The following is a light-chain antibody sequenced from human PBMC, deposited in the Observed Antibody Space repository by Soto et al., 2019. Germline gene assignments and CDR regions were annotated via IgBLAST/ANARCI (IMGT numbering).Light chain of an antibody. J-gene: IGKJ1*01. CDR1: QSISSY. CDR3: QQRYSIPWT. CDR2: AAS. Sequence: DIQMTQSPSSLSASLGDRVTITCRASQSISSYLTWYQEFLIYAASGLQSGVPSRFSGSGSGTDFTLTISNLEPEDSASYYCQQRYSIPWTVGQGTKVEIK. V-gene: IGKV1-39*01.